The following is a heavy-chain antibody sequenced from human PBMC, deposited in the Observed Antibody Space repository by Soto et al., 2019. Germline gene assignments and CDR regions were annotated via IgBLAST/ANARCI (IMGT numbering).Heavy chain of an antibody. V-gene: IGHV3-66*01. Sequence: EVQLVESGGGLVQPGGSLRLSCAASGFTVSSNYMSWVRQAPGKGLEWVSVIYSGGSTYYADSVKGRFTISRDNSKNTLYLQMNSLRAEDTAVYYCARDMRTKYSSSWYSPDYWGQGTLVTVSS. CDR1: GFTVSSNY. J-gene: IGHJ4*02. CDR2: IYSGGST. D-gene: IGHD6-13*01. CDR3: ARDMRTKYSSSWYSPDY.